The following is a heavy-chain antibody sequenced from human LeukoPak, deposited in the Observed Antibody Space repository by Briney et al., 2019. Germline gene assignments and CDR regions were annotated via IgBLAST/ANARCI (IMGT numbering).Heavy chain of an antibody. CDR3: ARDSYDFWSGSYYYYGMDV. CDR1: GGSISSGSYY. CDR2: IYTSGST. V-gene: IGHV4-61*02. J-gene: IGHJ6*02. Sequence: SQTLSLTGTVSGGSISSGSYYWSWIRQPAGKGLEWIGRIYTSGSTNYNPSLKSRVTISVDTSKNQFSLKLSSVTAADTAVYYCARDSYDFWSGSYYYYGMDVWGQGTTVTVSS. D-gene: IGHD3-3*01.